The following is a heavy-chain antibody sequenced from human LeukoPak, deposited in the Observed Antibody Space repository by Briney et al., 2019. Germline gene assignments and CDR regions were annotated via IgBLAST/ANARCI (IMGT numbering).Heavy chain of an antibody. CDR2: INEDGTEI. Sequence: PGGSLRLSCAASGFTFSRYWMNWIRQAPGEGLEWVANINEDGTEIYYIDAVRGRFTISRDNAKNSLFLQMNSLRGEDTAFYYCATETYSSTWTPPKFDFWGRGTLVTVSS. CDR3: ATETYSSTWTPPKFDF. D-gene: IGHD6-13*01. V-gene: IGHV3-7*01. J-gene: IGHJ4*02. CDR1: GFTFSRYW.